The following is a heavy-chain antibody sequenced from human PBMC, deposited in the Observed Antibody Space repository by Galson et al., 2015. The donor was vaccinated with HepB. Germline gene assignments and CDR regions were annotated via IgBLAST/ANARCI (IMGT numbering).Heavy chain of an antibody. J-gene: IGHJ4*02. D-gene: IGHD4-17*01. CDR2: ISSSGRTI. CDR3: ARGCYGDYYFDY. Sequence: SLRLSCAASGFTFSGYSMNWVRQAPGKGLEWVSYISSSGRTIYYADSVKGRVTMSRDNAKNSLFLQMNSLRAEDTAVYYCARGCYGDYYFDYWGQGTLVTVSS. CDR1: GFTFSGYS. V-gene: IGHV3-48*01.